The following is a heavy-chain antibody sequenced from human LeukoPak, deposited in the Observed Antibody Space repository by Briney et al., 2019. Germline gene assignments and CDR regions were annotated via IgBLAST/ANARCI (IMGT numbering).Heavy chain of an antibody. CDR2: IYYSGST. CDR1: GGSISSYY. V-gene: IGHV4-59*08. D-gene: IGHD4/OR15-4a*01. Sequence: PSETLSLTCTVSGGSISSYYWSWIRQPPGKGLEWIGHIYYSGSTNYNPSLKSRVTISVDTSKNQFSLKLSSVTAADTALYFCARESFEEPGTMDHWGQGTLVSVSS. CDR3: ARESFEEPGTMDH. J-gene: IGHJ4*02.